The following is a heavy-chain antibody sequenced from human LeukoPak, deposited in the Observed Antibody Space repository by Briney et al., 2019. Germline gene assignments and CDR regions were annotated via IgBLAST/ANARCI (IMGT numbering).Heavy chain of an antibody. CDR2: INAGNGNT. Sequence: ASVKVSCKASGYTFTSYAMHWVRQAPGQRLEWMGWINAGNGNTKYSQKFQGRVTITRDTSASTAYMELSSLRSEGTAVYYCARSRITISPYYYYGMDVWGQGTTVTVSS. J-gene: IGHJ6*02. V-gene: IGHV1-3*01. D-gene: IGHD3-3*01. CDR1: GYTFTSYA. CDR3: ARSRITISPYYYYGMDV.